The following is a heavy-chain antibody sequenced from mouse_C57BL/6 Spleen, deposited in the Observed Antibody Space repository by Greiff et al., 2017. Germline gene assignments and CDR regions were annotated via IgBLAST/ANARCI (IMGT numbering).Heavy chain of an antibody. J-gene: IGHJ3*01. CDR2: IYPRSGNT. V-gene: IGHV1-81*01. Sequence: QVQLQQSGAELARPGASVKLSCKASGYTFTSYGISWVKQRTGQGLEWIGEIYPRSGNTYYNEKFKGKATLTADKSSSTAYMELRSLTSEDSAVYFCARWGLFITTVVADAYGGQGALVTVSA. D-gene: IGHD1-1*01. CDR3: ARWGLFITTVVADAY. CDR1: GYTFTSYG.